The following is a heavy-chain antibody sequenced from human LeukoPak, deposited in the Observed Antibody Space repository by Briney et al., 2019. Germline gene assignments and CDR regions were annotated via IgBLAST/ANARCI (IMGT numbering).Heavy chain of an antibody. CDR2: ISYDGSNS. V-gene: IGHV3-30*01. J-gene: IGHJ3*02. CDR1: GFRFSSYP. D-gene: IGHD3-10*01. CDR3: ARGGVGTAFDM. Sequence: GGSLRLSCAASGFRFSSYPMHWVRQAPGKGLEWVSDISYDGSNSNCADSVKGRFTISRDNPENPLFLQMNSLRAEDTAVYYCARGGVGTAFDMWGQGTMVTVSP.